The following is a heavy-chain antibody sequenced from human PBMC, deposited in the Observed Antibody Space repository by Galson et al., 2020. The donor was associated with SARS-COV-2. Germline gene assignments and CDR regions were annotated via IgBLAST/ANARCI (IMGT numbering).Heavy chain of an antibody. Sequence: GGSLRLSCAASGFTFSSYGMHWVRQAPGKGLEWVAFIRYDGSNKYYADSVKGRFTISRDNSKNTLYLQMNSLRAEDTAVYYCAKDQGSLLWFGESSDYWGQGTLVTVSS. V-gene: IGHV3-30*02. D-gene: IGHD3-10*01. CDR3: AKDQGSLLWFGESSDY. CDR2: IRYDGSNK. J-gene: IGHJ4*02. CDR1: GFTFSSYG.